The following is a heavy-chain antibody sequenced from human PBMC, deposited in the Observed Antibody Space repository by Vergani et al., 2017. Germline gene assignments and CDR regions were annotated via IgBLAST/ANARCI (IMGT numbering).Heavy chain of an antibody. J-gene: IGHJ6*03. CDR2: ISAYNGNT. CDR1: GYTFTDYY. D-gene: IGHD6-13*01. CDR3: ARSTGYSSSWYYYYMDV. Sequence: VQLVQSGAEVKKPGATVKISCKVSGYTFTDYYMHWVQQAPGKGLEWMGWISAYNGNTNYAQKLQGRVTITRDTSASTAYMELRSLRSEDTAVYYCARSTGYSSSWYYYYMDVWGKGTTVTVSS. V-gene: IGHV1/OR15-3*02.